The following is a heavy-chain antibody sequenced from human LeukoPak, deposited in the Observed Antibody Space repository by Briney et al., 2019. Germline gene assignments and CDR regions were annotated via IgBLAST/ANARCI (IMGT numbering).Heavy chain of an antibody. V-gene: IGHV1-69*04. Sequence: SVKVCCKASGGTFSSYAISWVRQAPGQGVEWMGRIIPILGIANYAQKFQGRVTITADKSTSTAYMELSSLRSGDTAVYYCARDRTHARERYIAAAGKAPNWFDPWGQGTLVTVSS. D-gene: IGHD6-13*01. CDR1: GGTFSSYA. CDR3: ARDRTHARERYIAAAGKAPNWFDP. CDR2: IIPILGIA. J-gene: IGHJ5*02.